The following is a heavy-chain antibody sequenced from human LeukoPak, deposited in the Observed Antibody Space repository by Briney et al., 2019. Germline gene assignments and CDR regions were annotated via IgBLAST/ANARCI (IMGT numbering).Heavy chain of an antibody. CDR2: YDPEDGET. Sequence: ASVKVSCKVSGYTLTELSIHWVRQAPGKGLEWMGGYDPEDGETMYAQKFQGRVTMTEDTSTDTAYMELSSLRSEDTAVYYCATVDITMIRGVTFDYGGQGTLVTVSS. D-gene: IGHD3-10*01. CDR3: ATVDITMIRGVTFDY. J-gene: IGHJ4*02. CDR1: GYTLTELS. V-gene: IGHV1-24*01.